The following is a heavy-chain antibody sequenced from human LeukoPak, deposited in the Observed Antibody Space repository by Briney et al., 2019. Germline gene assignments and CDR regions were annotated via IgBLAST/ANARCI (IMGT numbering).Heavy chain of an antibody. CDR2: IYYSGST. J-gene: IGHJ5*02. Sequence: SETLSLTCTVSGGSISSSSYYWGWIRQPPGKGLEWIGSIYYSGSTYYNPSLKSRVTISVDTSKNQFSLKLSSVTAADTAVYFCARGLAAAYDYNWLDPWGQGILVTVSS. CDR3: ARGLAAAYDYNWLDP. V-gene: IGHV4-39*07. D-gene: IGHD5-12*01. CDR1: GGSISSSSYY.